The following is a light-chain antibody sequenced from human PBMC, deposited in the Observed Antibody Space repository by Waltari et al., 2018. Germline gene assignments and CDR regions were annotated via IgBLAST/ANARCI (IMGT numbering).Light chain of an antibody. CDR2: EGT. J-gene: IGLJ2*01. Sequence: QSALTQPASVSGSPGPSITISCTGTSSDAGSYNLVSWYQQHPGKAPKLMIYEGTKRPSGVSNRFSASKSGNTASLTISGLQAEDEADYYCSSYAGTTTFVIFGGGTKLTVL. CDR3: SSYAGTTTFVI. V-gene: IGLV2-23*03. CDR1: SSDAGSYNL.